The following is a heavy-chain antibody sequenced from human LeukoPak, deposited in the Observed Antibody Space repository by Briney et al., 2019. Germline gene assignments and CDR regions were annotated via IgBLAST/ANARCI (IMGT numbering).Heavy chain of an antibody. Sequence: GRSLRLSCAASGFTFSSYGMHWVRQAPGKGLEWVAVISYDGSNKYYADSVKGRFTISRDNSKNTLYLQMNSLRAEDTAVYYCAKDLGMVRGPNLYYYYGMDVWGQGTTATVSS. CDR3: AKDLGMVRGPNLYYYYGMDV. D-gene: IGHD3-10*01. CDR1: GFTFSSYG. V-gene: IGHV3-30*18. J-gene: IGHJ6*02. CDR2: ISYDGSNK.